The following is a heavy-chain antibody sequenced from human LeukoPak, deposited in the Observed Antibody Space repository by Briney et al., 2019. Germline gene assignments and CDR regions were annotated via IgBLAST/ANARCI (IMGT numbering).Heavy chain of an antibody. J-gene: IGHJ4*02. D-gene: IGHD3-9*01. CDR1: GFTFTNYP. CDR3: ARDRRYYDILTGYYPGVFDY. V-gene: IGHV3-33*01. Sequence: GGSLRLSCAASGFTFTNYPMHWVRQAPGKGLEWVAVLWSDGIKTDYANSVKGRFTISRDNSKNTLYLQMNSLRAEDTAVYYCARDRRYYDILTGYYPGVFDYWGQGTLVTVSS. CDR2: LWSDGIKT.